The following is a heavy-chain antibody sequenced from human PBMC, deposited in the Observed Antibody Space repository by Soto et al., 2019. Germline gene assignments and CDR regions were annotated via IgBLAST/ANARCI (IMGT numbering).Heavy chain of an antibody. J-gene: IGHJ6*02. CDR1: GYTFTSYD. Sequence: QVQLVQSGAEVKKPGASVKVSCKASGYTFTSYDINWVRQATGQGLEWMGWMNPNSGNTGYAQKFQGRVTMTRSTSIKTAYMELRSLKSEDTAVYYCATHTLPGLAGDVWGQGTTVTVSS. CDR2: MNPNSGNT. V-gene: IGHV1-8*01. CDR3: ATHTLPGLAGDV. D-gene: IGHD6-13*01.